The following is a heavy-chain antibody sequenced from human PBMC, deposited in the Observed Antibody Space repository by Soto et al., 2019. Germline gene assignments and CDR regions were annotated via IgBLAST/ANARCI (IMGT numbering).Heavy chain of an antibody. D-gene: IGHD3-3*01. CDR3: ATCRKFLQI. V-gene: IGHV4-30-2*01. CDR2: IYNSGST. J-gene: IGHJ3*02. CDR1: GGYLSGGYYS. Sequence: SQSMSFTWAVSGGYLSGGYYSWSWIRQPPGKGLEWIGFIYNSGSTYYYSSLKSRVTISVDRSKNHFFLNLTSVTAADTAVYYCATCRKFLQICRQGTKVTVSS.